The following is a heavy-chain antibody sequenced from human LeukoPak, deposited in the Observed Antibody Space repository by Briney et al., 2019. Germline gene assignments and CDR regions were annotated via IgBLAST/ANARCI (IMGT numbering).Heavy chain of an antibody. Sequence: SETLSLTCTVSGGSISSFYWSWIRQPAGKGLEWIGRIYTGGSTNYNSSLKSRVTISVDKSKNQFSLKLKSVTAADTAVYYCARAGAWQIDPWGQGTLVTVSS. CDR2: IYTGGST. CDR3: ARAGAWQIDP. V-gene: IGHV4-4*07. D-gene: IGHD3-10*01. J-gene: IGHJ5*02. CDR1: GGSISSFY.